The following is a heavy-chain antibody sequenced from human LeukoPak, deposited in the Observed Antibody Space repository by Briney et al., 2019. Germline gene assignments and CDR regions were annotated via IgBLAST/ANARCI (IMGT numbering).Heavy chain of an antibody. V-gene: IGHV1-69*01. Sequence: SVKVSCKASGGTFSSYAISWVRQAPGQGLEWMGGIIPIFGTVNYAQKFQGRVTITADESTSTAYMELSSLRSEDTAVYYCARDVYYVRMGGNWFDPWGQGTLVTVSS. J-gene: IGHJ5*02. CDR2: IIPIFGTV. CDR3: ARDVYYVRMGGNWFDP. CDR1: GGTFSSYA. D-gene: IGHD3-10*02.